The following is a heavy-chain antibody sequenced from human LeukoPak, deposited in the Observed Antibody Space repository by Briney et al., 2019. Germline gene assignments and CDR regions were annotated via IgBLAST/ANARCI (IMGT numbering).Heavy chain of an antibody. Sequence: KPSETLSLTCTVSGGSISCYYWSWIRQPAGKGLEWIGRIYTSGSTNYNPSLKSRVTMSVDTSKNQFSLKLSSVTAADTAVYYCARDILGYCSSTSCPTRWFDPWGQGTLVTVSS. D-gene: IGHD2-2*01. J-gene: IGHJ5*02. CDR1: GGSISCYY. CDR2: IYTSGST. V-gene: IGHV4-4*07. CDR3: ARDILGYCSSTSCPTRWFDP.